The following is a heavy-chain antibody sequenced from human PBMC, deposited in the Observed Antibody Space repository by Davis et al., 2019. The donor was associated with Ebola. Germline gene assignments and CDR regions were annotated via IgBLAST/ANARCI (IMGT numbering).Heavy chain of an antibody. CDR3: AREGKYRDESRTVDY. J-gene: IGHJ4*02. D-gene: IGHD2-2*01. CDR1: GFIFSSYV. Sequence: GESLKISCAASGFIFSSYVMSWVRPAPGKGLQLVSVISASAGSTFYADSVKGRFTISRDNSKNTLYLQMNSLRAEDTAVYYCAREGKYRDESRTVDYWGQGTLVTVS. CDR2: ISASAGST. V-gene: IGHV3-23*01.